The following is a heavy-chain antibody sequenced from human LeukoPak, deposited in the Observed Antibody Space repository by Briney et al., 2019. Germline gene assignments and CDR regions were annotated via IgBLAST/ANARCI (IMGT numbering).Heavy chain of an antibody. CDR2: ISWNSGSI. CDR1: GFTFDDYA. D-gene: IGHD3-10*01. CDR3: ARGPYYGSGTLDY. J-gene: IGHJ4*02. Sequence: GGSLRLSCAASGFTFDDYAMHWVRQAPGKGLEWVSGISWNSGSIGYADSVKGRFTISRDNSNNMLYLQMNSLRAEDTAVYYCARGPYYGSGTLDYWGQGTLVTVSS. V-gene: IGHV3-9*01.